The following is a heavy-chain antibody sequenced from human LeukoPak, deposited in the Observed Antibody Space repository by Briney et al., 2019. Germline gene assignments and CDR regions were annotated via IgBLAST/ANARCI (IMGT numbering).Heavy chain of an antibody. D-gene: IGHD3-16*01. CDR1: GFTFSNYA. J-gene: IGHJ5*02. CDR3: AKWGSP. V-gene: IGHV3-23*01. CDR2: FSGSGGST. Sequence: PGGSLRLSCAASGFTFSNYAVSWVRQAPGRGLEWVSAFSGSGGSTYYADSVKGRFTICRDNSKNTLYLHMNSPRADDTAVYFCAKWGSPWGQGTLVTVSS.